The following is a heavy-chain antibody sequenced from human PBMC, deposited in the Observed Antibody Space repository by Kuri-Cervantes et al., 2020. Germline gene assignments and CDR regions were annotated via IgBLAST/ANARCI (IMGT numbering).Heavy chain of an antibody. CDR3: ATLSAAAAAY. V-gene: IGHV4-59*01. CDR1: GGSMMSYY. J-gene: IGHJ4*02. D-gene: IGHD6-13*01. Sequence: SETLSLTCAYFGGSMMSYYWTWIRQPPGKGLEWIGYIDYTGSTWYNPSLKSRVTISIDRSKNEFSLRVTSVTAADTAVYYCATLSAAAAAYWGQGILVTVSS. CDR2: IDYTGST.